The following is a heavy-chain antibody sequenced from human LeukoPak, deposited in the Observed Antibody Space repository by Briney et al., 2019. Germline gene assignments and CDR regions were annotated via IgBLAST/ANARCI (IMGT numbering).Heavy chain of an antibody. J-gene: IGHJ6*02. Sequence: PGGSLRLSCAASGFTFDDYAMHWVRQAPGKGLEWVSGISWNSGSIGYADSVKGRFTISRDNAKNSLYLQMNSLRAEDTALYYCAKGRVGLYSSSWYYYYGMDVWGQGTTVTVSS. CDR3: AKGRVGLYSSSWYYYYGMDV. CDR1: GFTFDDYA. CDR2: ISWNSGSI. D-gene: IGHD6-13*01. V-gene: IGHV3-9*01.